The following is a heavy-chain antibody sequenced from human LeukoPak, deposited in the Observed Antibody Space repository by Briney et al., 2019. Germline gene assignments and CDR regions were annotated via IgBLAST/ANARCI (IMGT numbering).Heavy chain of an antibody. D-gene: IGHD1-26*01. CDR3: ARDQIGRVGATSSDY. CDR1: GFTFSSYW. V-gene: IGHV3-7*01. Sequence: PGRSLRLSCAASGFTFSSYWMSWVRQAPGKGLEWVANIKQDGSENYYVDSVKGRFTISRDNAKNSLYLQMNSLRAEDTAVYYCARDQIGRVGATSSDYWGQGTLVTVSS. CDR2: IKQDGSEN. J-gene: IGHJ4*02.